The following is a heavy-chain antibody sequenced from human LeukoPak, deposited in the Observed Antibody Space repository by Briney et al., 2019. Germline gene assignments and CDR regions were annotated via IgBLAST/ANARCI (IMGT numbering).Heavy chain of an antibody. CDR3: ARRASGWSTFHFDY. D-gene: IGHD6-19*01. CDR1: GGSISSYY. V-gene: IGHV4-59*08. Sequence: SETLSLTCTVSGGSISSYYWSWIRQPPGKGLEWIGYIYYSGSTNYNPSLKSRVTISVDTSKNQFPLKLSSVTAADTAVYYCARRASGWSTFHFDYWGQGTLVTVSS. J-gene: IGHJ4*02. CDR2: IYYSGST.